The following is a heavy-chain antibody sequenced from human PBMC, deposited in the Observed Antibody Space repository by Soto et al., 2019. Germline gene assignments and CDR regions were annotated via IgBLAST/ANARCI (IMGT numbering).Heavy chain of an antibody. D-gene: IGHD3-3*01. Sequence: GGSLRRSCASSGFTVISCAMSWFRQGPGGWLEWVSGISCSGAVTYYADSVKGRFTISRDNSKNTLYLQMSGLRAEDTAVYYCAKGPTIFGAVISFDYYYGMYVWGQGTPVTVSS. CDR2: ISCSGAVT. V-gene: IGHV3-23*01. J-gene: IGHJ6*02. CDR1: GFTVISCA. CDR3: AKGPTIFGAVISFDYYYGMYV.